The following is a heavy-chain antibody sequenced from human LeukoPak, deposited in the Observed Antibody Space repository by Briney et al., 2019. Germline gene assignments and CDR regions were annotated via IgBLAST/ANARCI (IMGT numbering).Heavy chain of an antibody. D-gene: IGHD3-22*01. J-gene: IGHJ4*02. Sequence: GGSLRLSCAASGFTFSSYSMNRVRQAPGKGLEWVSSISSSSSYIYYADSVKGRFTISRDNAKNSLYLQMNSLRAEDTAVYYCARKDDSSGYYYTPPDYWGQGTLVTVSS. V-gene: IGHV3-21*01. CDR3: ARKDDSSGYYYTPPDY. CDR1: GFTFSSYS. CDR2: ISSSSSYI.